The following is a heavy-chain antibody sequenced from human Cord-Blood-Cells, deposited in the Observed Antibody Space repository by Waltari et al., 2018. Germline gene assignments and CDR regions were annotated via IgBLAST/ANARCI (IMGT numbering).Heavy chain of an antibody. D-gene: IGHD6-13*01. Sequence: EVQLVESGGGSVQPGGSLRLSCPASGFTFSSYWMRWVRQAPGKGLEWVANIKQDGSEKYYVDSVKGRFTISRDNAKNSLYLQMNSLRAEDTAVYYCARGISSSSFDYWGQGTLVTVSS. CDR1: GFTFSSYW. CDR2: IKQDGSEK. V-gene: IGHV3-7*01. J-gene: IGHJ4*02. CDR3: ARGISSSSFDY.